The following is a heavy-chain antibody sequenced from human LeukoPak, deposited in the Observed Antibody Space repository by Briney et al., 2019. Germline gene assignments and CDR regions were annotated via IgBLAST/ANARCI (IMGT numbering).Heavy chain of an antibody. CDR2: IYYSGST. J-gene: IGHJ6*03. Sequence: SETLSLTCTVSGGSISSSSYYWGWIRQPPGKGLEWIGSIYYSGSTYYNPSLKSRVTISVDTSKNQFSLKLSSVTAADTAVYYCAREVPGYSYGYYYYYMDVWGKGTTVTVSS. CDR1: GGSISSSSYY. D-gene: IGHD5-18*01. V-gene: IGHV4-39*07. CDR3: AREVPGYSYGYYYYYMDV.